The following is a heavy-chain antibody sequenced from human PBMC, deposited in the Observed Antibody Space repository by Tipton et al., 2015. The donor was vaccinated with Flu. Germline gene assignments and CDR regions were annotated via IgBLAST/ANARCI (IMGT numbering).Heavy chain of an antibody. CDR3: ARGARGGGSGYSPFSYYFDY. D-gene: IGHD3-3*01. CDR2: IYYSGST. Sequence: TLSLTCTVSGGSISSYYWSWIRQPPGKGLEWIGYIYYSGSTNYNPSLKSRVTISVDTSKNQFSLKLSSVTAADTAVYYCARGARGGGSGYSPFSYYFDYWGQGTLVTVSS. CDR1: GGSISSYY. V-gene: IGHV4-59*01. J-gene: IGHJ4*02.